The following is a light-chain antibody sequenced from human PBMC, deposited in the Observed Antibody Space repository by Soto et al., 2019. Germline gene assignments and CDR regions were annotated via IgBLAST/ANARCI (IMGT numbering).Light chain of an antibody. V-gene: IGKV1-9*01. J-gene: IGKJ5*01. CDR3: QQRHTYPVT. CDR2: TAS. Sequence: DIQLTQSPSFLSASVGDRVTITCRASQGIGSLLAWYQQKPGKAPKLLIHTASTLHSGVPSRFRGSGSGTEFTLAISSLQPEDLAVYYCQQRHTYPVTFGQGTRLEIK. CDR1: QGIGSL.